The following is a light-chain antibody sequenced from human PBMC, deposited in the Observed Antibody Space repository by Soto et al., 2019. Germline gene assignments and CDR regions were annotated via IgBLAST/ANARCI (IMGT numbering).Light chain of an antibody. CDR3: SSYTGSSTSYV. J-gene: IGLJ1*01. V-gene: IGLV2-8*01. CDR2: EVT. Sequence: QSVLTQPPSASGSPGQSLTIPCTRTSSDIGAYNFVSWYQQHPGKVPKLIIHEVTRRPSGVPDRFSASKSGNTASLTVSGLQAEAEADYYCSSYTGSSTSYVFGSRNKVPVL. CDR1: SSDIGAYNF.